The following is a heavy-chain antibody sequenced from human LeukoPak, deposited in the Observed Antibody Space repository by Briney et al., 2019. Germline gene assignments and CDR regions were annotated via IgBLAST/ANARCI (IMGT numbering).Heavy chain of an antibody. J-gene: IGHJ4*02. Sequence: PGGSLRLSCAASGFTFDDYGMSWVRQAPGKGLEWVANIKTDGSQIYYVDSVKGRFTISRDNAKNSLYLQMNGLRAEDTAVYYCARDLNWETYWGQGTLVSVSS. CDR1: GFTFDDYG. CDR3: ARDLNWETY. D-gene: IGHD7-27*01. V-gene: IGHV3-7*01. CDR2: IKTDGSQI.